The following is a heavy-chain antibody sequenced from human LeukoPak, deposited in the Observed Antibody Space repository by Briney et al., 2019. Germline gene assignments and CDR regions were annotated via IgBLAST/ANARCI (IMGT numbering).Heavy chain of an antibody. CDR2: ISCYDGET. CDR1: GYTFRSHG. J-gene: IGHJ6*02. V-gene: IGHV1-18*01. CDR3: ARDQGYSGYSYYYYGMDV. D-gene: IGHD5-12*01. Sequence: GTSVKVSCKASGYTFRSHGISWVRQAPGQGLEWMGWISCYDGETKYAQKFQGRVTMTTDTSTSTAYMELRSLRSDDTAVYYCARDQGYSGYSYYYYGMDVWGQGTTVTVSS.